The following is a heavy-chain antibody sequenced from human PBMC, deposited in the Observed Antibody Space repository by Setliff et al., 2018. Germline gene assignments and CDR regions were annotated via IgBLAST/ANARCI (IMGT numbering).Heavy chain of an antibody. V-gene: IGHV4-34*01. CDR2: INHSGST. D-gene: IGHD5-18*01. J-gene: IGHJ6*03. Sequence: SETLSLTCAVYGGSFSGYYWSWIRQPPGKGLEWIGEINHSGSTNYNPSLKSRVTISVDTSKNQFSLKLSSVAAADTAVYYCARGGYSYGHHYYYYMDVWGKGTTVTVSS. CDR3: ARGGYSYGHHYYYYMDV. CDR1: GGSFSGYY.